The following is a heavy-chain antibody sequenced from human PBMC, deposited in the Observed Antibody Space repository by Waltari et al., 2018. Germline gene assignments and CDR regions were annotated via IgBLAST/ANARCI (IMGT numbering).Heavy chain of an antibody. CDR3: ASSPKEGY. J-gene: IGHJ4*02. CDR1: VFTVNNNY. CDR2: IFSGGNT. V-gene: IGHV3-53*01. Sequence: EVQLVESGGGLIQPGGSLRVSFAASVFTVNNNYMIWVRQAPGKGLEWVSLIFSGGNTFYADSVRGRFTISRDSSKNTLYLQMNSLRTEDTAVYYCASSPKEGYWGQGTLVTVSS.